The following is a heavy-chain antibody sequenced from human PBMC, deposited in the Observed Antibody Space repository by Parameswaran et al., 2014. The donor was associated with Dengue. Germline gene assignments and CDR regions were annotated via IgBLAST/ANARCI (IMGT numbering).Heavy chain of an antibody. CDR3: HSVIGAEGFDI. CDR2: IRNKANSYAT. Sequence: GESLKISCAASGFTFSSYTMHWVRQTSGKGLEWVGRIRNKANSYATAYAASVKGRFTISRHDSENTAYLQMNSLKTEDTAVYYCHSVIGAEGFDIWGQGRMVTVSS. D-gene: IGHD1-14*01. V-gene: IGHV3-73*01. CDR1: GFTFSSYT. J-gene: IGHJ3*02.